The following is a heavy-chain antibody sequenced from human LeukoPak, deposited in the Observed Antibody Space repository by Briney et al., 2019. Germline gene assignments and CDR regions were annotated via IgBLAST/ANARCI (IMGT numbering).Heavy chain of an antibody. CDR2: IWYDGSSK. D-gene: IGHD6-13*01. V-gene: IGHV3-33*08. J-gene: IGHJ4*02. CDR1: GFSFSSHA. Sequence: GGSLRLPCGASGFSFSSHAMNWVRQAPAKGLEWVAVIWYDGSSKYYADSVKGRFTISRDNSKNTLYLQMDSLRAEDTAVYYCARVHSSSWAYFDNWGQGTLVTVSS. CDR3: ARVHSSSWAYFDN.